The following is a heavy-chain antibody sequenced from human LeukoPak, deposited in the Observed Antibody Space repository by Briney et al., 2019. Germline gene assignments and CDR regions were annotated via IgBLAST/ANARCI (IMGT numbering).Heavy chain of an antibody. J-gene: IGHJ5*02. D-gene: IGHD5-24*01. CDR1: GFTFSXYW. CDR2: IKQDGXEK. CDR3: ARASDPWLQLT. Sequence: VQPGGSLRLSCAASGFTFSXYWXIWVRQAPGXXXXXVGNIKQDGXEKRYXXSVRXXFSISRDNAQTSLYLQMNSLRAEDTAVYYCARASDPWLQLTWGQGTLVTVSS. V-gene: IGHV3-7*03.